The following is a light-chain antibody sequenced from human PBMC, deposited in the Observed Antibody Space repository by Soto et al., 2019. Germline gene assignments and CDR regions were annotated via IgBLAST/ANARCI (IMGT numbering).Light chain of an antibody. J-gene: IGKJ4*01. CDR3: MQGISWPPT. CDR2: KVS. CDR1: HSLVYTDGNTY. Sequence: DVVMTQSPLSLPVTLGQPASISCRSSHSLVYTDGNTYLNWFQQRPGQSPRHLIYKVSNRDSGVPDRFSGSGSGPDFTLKISRVEADDVGIYYCMQGISWPPTFGGGTKVEIK. V-gene: IGKV2-30*01.